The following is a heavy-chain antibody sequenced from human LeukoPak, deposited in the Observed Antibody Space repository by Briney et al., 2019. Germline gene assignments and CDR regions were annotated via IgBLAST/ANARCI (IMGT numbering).Heavy chain of an antibody. CDR2: IIPIFGAA. CDR3: ARDPGDCSSTSCDY. Sequence: SVKVSCKASGGTFSSYAISWVRQAPGQGLEWMGGIIPIFGAANYAQKFQGRVTITADKSTSTAYMELSSLRSEDTAVYYCARDPGDCSSTSCDYWGQGTLVTVSS. V-gene: IGHV1-69*06. CDR1: GGTFSSYA. D-gene: IGHD2-2*01. J-gene: IGHJ4*02.